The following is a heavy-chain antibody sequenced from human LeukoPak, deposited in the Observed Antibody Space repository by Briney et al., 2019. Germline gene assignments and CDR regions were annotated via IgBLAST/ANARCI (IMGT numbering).Heavy chain of an antibody. Sequence: ASVKVSCKASGYTFTSYGISWVRQATGQGLEWMGWMNPNSGNTGYAQKFQGRVTMTRNTSISTAYMELSSLRSEDTAVYYCARERTPGSGYGVDYWGQGTVVTVSS. CDR2: MNPNSGNT. J-gene: IGHJ4*02. CDR1: GYTFTSYG. CDR3: ARERTPGSGYGVDY. V-gene: IGHV1-8*02. D-gene: IGHD6-25*01.